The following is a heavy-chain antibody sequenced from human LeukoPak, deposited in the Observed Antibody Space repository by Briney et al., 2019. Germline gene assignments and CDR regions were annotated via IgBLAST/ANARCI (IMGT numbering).Heavy chain of an antibody. J-gene: IGHJ5*02. Sequence: GGSLRLSCAASGFIFRSYWMSWVRQAPGKGLEWVSYISTTSSYTDYADSVRGRFTISRDNAKNLLYLQMNSLRPEDTAVYYCARDWYCSSSICYTDRNWFDPWGQGTLVTVSS. CDR3: ARDWYCSSSICYTDRNWFDP. V-gene: IGHV3-21*03. D-gene: IGHD2-2*02. CDR1: GFIFRSYW. CDR2: ISTTSSYT.